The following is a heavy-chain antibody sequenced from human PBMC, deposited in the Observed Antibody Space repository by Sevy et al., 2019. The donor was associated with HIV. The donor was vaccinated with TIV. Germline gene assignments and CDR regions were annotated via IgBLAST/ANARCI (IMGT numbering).Heavy chain of an antibody. V-gene: IGHV3-7*01. J-gene: IGHJ4*02. Sequence: GGSLRLSCAASGFNFRSYWMSWVRQGPGKGLEWVTNIKKDGSEKYYLDSVKGRFTISRDNAKNSVFLQMNSLRVEDTAVYYCVGGPPADWGQGTLVTVSS. D-gene: IGHD3-10*01. CDR1: GFNFRSYW. CDR2: IKKDGSEK. CDR3: VGGPPAD.